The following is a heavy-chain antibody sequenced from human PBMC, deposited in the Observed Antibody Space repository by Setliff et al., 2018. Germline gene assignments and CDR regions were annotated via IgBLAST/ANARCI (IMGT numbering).Heavy chain of an antibody. CDR2: IYYSGST. D-gene: IGHD1-7*01. Sequence: SETLSLTCAVYGGSFSDSHWSWLRQPPGKGLEWIGSIYYSGSTYYNPSLKSRVTISVDTSKNQLSLKLSSVTAADTAVYYCARGENWNYDYWGQGTLVTVSS. CDR1: GGSFSDSH. J-gene: IGHJ4*02. V-gene: IGHV4-34*01. CDR3: ARGENWNYDY.